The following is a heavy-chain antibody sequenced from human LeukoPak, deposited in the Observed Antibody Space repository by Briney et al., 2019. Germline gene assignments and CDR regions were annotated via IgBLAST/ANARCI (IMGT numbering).Heavy chain of an antibody. D-gene: IGHD3-10*01. CDR1: GYTFTSYY. Sequence: ASVKVSCKASGYTFTSYYMHWVRQAPGQGLEWMGIINPSGGSTSYAQKFQGRVTMTRDTSTSTVYMELSSLRSEDTAVYYCAREQLGSSSGSPYFDYWGQGTLVTVSS. CDR2: INPSGGST. J-gene: IGHJ4*02. V-gene: IGHV1-46*01. CDR3: AREQLGSSSGSPYFDY.